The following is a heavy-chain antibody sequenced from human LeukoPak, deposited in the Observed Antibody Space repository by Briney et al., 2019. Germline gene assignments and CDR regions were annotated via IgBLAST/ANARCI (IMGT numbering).Heavy chain of an antibody. CDR3: AKDTIGFYQPYDY. Sequence: PGGSLRLSCAASGFAFSSHAMSWVRQAPGKGLEWVSAISDGGETTWYADSVKGRFTMSRDNSRSMLHLQMNSLRAEDTAVYYCAKDTIGFYQPYDYWGQGTLVTVSS. CDR1: GFAFSSHA. V-gene: IGHV3-23*01. D-gene: IGHD2-2*01. J-gene: IGHJ4*02. CDR2: ISDGGETT.